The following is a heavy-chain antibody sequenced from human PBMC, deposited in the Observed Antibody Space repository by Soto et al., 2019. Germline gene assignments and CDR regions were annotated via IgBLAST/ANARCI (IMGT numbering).Heavy chain of an antibody. V-gene: IGHV1-18*04. CDR1: CYTFISYG. Sequence: SSVKVSCKASCYTFISYGISWVRQAPGQGLEWVGWMSAFTGKADYAQIFQDRVTMTTDTSTSTAYMELRSLRSDDTAVYYCARDQRYYGSGYYYSDSWGQGTLVTVSS. CDR3: ARDQRYYGSGYYYSDS. D-gene: IGHD3-10*01. CDR2: MSAFTGKA. J-gene: IGHJ1*01.